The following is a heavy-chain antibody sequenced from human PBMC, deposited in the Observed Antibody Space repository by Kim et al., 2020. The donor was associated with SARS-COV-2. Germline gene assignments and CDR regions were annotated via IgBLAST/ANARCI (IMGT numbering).Heavy chain of an antibody. J-gene: IGHJ4*02. V-gene: IGHV4-59*01. D-gene: IGHD3-10*01. CDR1: GGSISSYY. CDR2: IYYSGST. CDR3: ARVAYGSGADYFDY. Sequence: SETLSLTCTVSGGSISSYYWSWIRQPTGKGLEWIGYIYYSGSTNYNPSLKSRVTISVDTSKNQFSLKLSSVTAADTAVYYCARVAYGSGADYFDYWGQGTLVTVSS.